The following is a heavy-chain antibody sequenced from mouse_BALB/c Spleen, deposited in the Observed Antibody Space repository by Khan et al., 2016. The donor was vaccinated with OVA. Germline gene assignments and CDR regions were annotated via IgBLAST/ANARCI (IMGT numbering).Heavy chain of an antibody. CDR1: GYTFISYT. D-gene: IGHD2-14*01. Sequence: VQLQQSGAELARPGASVKMSCKASGYTFISYTIHWIKKRPGQGLEWIGYINPSNGYTNYNQKFKDKATLTTDKSSTTAYLQLSSLTSDDSAVYNCVREGAYHRNDGWFAYWGQGTLVTVSA. CDR2: INPSNGYT. J-gene: IGHJ3*01. V-gene: IGHV1-4*01. CDR3: VREGAYHRNDGWFAY.